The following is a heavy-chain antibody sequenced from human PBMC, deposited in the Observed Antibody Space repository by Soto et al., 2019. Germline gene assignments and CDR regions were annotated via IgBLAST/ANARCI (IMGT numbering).Heavy chain of an antibody. J-gene: IGHJ6*02. Sequence: ASVKVSCKASGYSFTDYHIHWVRQAPGQGLEWLGRINPKSGGTSTAQKFQGWVSMTTDTSISTASMELTRLTSDDTAIYYCARGDSTDCSNGVCSFFYNHDMDVWGQGTTVTVSS. D-gene: IGHD2-8*01. CDR3: ARGDSTDCSNGVCSFFYNHDMDV. CDR1: GYSFTDYH. V-gene: IGHV1-2*04. CDR2: INPKSGGT.